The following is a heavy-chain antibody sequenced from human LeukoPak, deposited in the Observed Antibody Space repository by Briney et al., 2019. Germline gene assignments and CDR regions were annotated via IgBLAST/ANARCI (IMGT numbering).Heavy chain of an antibody. CDR2: LSYSGAT. CDR3: ARHCRAVLVVPVARGDYFDY. V-gene: IGHV4-39*01. Sequence: SETLSLTCTVSGGSISSSSHHWGWIRQSPGEGLHWITSLSYSGATYYTPSLQSRVTISVDTSKNQFSLKLYSVTAADTAVYYCARHCRAVLVVPVARGDYFDYLGQGTLVTVSS. J-gene: IGHJ4*02. D-gene: IGHD2-2*01. CDR1: GGSISSSSHH.